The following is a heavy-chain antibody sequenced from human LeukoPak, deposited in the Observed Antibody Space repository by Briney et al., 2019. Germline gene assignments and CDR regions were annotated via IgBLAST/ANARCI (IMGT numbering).Heavy chain of an antibody. CDR3: ARQSRGIAVAGLDY. CDR1: RGSMSSYY. J-gene: IGHJ4*02. CDR2: IYYNGST. D-gene: IGHD6-19*01. V-gene: IGHV4-59*08. Sequence: SETPSLTCTVSRGSMSSYYWTWIRQPPGKGLEWIGYIYYNGSTNYNPSLKSRVTISVDASKNQFSLKLTSVTAADTAVYYCARQSRGIAVAGLDYWGQGTLVTVSS.